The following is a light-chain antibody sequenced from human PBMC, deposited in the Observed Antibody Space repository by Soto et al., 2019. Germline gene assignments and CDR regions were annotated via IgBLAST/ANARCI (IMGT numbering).Light chain of an antibody. J-gene: IGKJ2*01. Sequence: EIVMTQSPSTLSLSAGERATLSCRASQSVSSNVAWYQQIPGQTPRLLIYGASTRATGIPVRFSGSGSGTEFTLTISSLQSEDFAVYYCHQYDDGPYTFGQGTKVDIK. CDR1: QSVSSN. CDR2: GAS. V-gene: IGKV3-15*01. CDR3: HQYDDGPYT.